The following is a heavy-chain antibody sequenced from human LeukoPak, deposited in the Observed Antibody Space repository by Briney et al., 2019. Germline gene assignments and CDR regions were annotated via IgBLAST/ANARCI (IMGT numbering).Heavy chain of an antibody. CDR2: IYYSGST. CDR1: GGSISSYY. J-gene: IGHJ6*02. D-gene: IGHD5-18*01. Sequence: PSETLSLTCTVSGGSISSYYWSWIRQPPGKGLEWIGYIYYSGSTNYNPSLKSRVTISVDTSKNQFSLKLSSVTAADTAVYYCARGLSTAMELYYYYGMDVWGQGTTVTVSS. V-gene: IGHV4-59*08. CDR3: ARGLSTAMELYYYYGMDV.